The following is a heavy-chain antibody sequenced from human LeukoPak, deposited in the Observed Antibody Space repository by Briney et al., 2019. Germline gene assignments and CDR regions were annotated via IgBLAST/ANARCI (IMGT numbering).Heavy chain of an antibody. CDR2: IYYSGNT. Sequence: ASETLSLTCTVSGGSISSYYWSWLRQPPGKGLEWIGYIYYSGNTNYNPSLESRVTISVDTSKNQFSLKLRTVTAADTAVYYCARHSADCTGTSCYLFDPWGQGTLVTVSS. CDR3: ARHSADCTGTSCYLFDP. J-gene: IGHJ5*02. V-gene: IGHV4-59*08. CDR1: GGSISSYY. D-gene: IGHD2-2*01.